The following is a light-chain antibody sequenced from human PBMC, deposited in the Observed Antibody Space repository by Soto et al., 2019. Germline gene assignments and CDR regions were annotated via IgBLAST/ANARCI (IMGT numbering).Light chain of an antibody. J-gene: IGLJ3*02. V-gene: IGLV2-14*01. CDR3: CSYTGGRTYV. Sequence: QSVLTQPASVSASPGQSITISCTATSSDVGTYNSVSWYQQHPGKAPKLIIYDVSHRPSGVSYRFSGSKSGSTASLTISGLQAEDEAHYYCCSYTGGRTYVFGGGTKLTVL. CDR1: SSDVGTYNS. CDR2: DVS.